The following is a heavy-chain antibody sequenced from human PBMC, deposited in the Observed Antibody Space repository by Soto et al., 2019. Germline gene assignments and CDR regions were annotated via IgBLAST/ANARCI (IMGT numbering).Heavy chain of an antibody. Sequence: QVQLQESGPGLVKPSQTLSLTCTVSGGSISSGDYYWSWIRQPPGKGLEWIGYIDYSGSTYYNPSLRSRLTISVDTSKNQFSLKLSSVTVADTAVYYCARGGRTIFGRYFDYWGQGTLVTVSS. CDR1: GGSISSGDYY. CDR3: ARGGRTIFGRYFDY. V-gene: IGHV4-30-4*01. J-gene: IGHJ4*02. CDR2: IDYSGST. D-gene: IGHD3-3*01.